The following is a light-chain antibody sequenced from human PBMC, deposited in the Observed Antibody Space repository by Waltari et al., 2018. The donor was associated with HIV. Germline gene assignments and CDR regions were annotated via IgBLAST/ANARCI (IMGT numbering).Light chain of an antibody. CDR3: QQYNSDPS. J-gene: IGKJ5*01. V-gene: IGKV1-5*03. CDR1: QDISTW. Sequence: DIHLTQSPATLSAYAGDRVTITCRASQDISTWLAWYQQKPGKAPKLLIHKASGLESGVSSRFSGSGSGTEFTLIIDSLEPDDFATYYCQQYNSDPSFGQGTRLEMK. CDR2: KAS.